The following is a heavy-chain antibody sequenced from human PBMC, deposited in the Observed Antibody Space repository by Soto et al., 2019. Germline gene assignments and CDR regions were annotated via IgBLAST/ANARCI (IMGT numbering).Heavy chain of an antibody. V-gene: IGHV4-39*01. CDR2: ISYRGST. Sequence: PSETLSLTCTVSGGSISSSTYYWGWIRQPPGVGLEWIGSISYRGSTYYNPSLKSRVTISVDTSKKQFSLKLSSVTAADTAMYYCARITIFGVIIDALDYYYGLDVWGQGTTVTVSS. CDR1: GGSISSSTYY. D-gene: IGHD3-3*01. J-gene: IGHJ6*02. CDR3: ARITIFGVIIDALDYYYGLDV.